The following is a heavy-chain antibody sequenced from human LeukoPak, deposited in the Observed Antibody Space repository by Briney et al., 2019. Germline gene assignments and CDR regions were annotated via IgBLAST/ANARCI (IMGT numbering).Heavy chain of an antibody. D-gene: IGHD3-3*01. J-gene: IGHJ4*02. CDR1: GGTFSSYA. Sequence: SVNVSCKASGGTFSSYAISWVRQAPGQGLEWMGGIIPIFGTANYAQKFQGRVTITADESTSTAYMELSSLRSEDTAVYYCATAPRSRFLEWLSFDYWGQGTLVTVSS. CDR2: IIPIFGTA. V-gene: IGHV1-69*01. CDR3: ATAPRSRFLEWLSFDY.